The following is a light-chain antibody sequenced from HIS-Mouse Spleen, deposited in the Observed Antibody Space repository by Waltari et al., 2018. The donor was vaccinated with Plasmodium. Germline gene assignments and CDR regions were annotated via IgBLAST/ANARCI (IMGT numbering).Light chain of an antibody. CDR1: QSVSSSY. CDR2: GAS. Sequence: EIVLTQSPGTLSLSPGERATLSCRASQSVSSSYFAWYQQKPGQAPRLLIYGASSRATGIPDRFSGSGSGTDCTITISRLEPEDFAVYYCQQYGSSPPWTFGQGTKVEIK. CDR3: QQYGSSPPWT. J-gene: IGKJ1*01. V-gene: IGKV3-20*01.